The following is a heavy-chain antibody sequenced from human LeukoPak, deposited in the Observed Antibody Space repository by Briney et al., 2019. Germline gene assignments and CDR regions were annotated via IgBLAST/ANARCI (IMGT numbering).Heavy chain of an antibody. Sequence: GGSLRLSCAASGFTVSSNYMSWVRQAPGKGLEWVSVIYSGGSTYYADSVKGRFTITRDNSKNTLYLQMNSLRAEDTAVYYCARSGHGYSYGYFDYWGQGTLVTVSS. J-gene: IGHJ4*02. CDR2: IYSGGST. V-gene: IGHV3-53*01. D-gene: IGHD5-18*01. CDR1: GFTVSSNY. CDR3: ARSGHGYSYGYFDY.